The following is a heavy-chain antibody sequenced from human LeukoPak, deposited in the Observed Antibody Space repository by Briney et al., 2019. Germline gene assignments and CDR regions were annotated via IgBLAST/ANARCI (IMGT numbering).Heavy chain of an antibody. D-gene: IGHD2-21*02. J-gene: IGHJ5*02. CDR2: IDRDGTRT. Sequence: GGSLRLSCAASGFAFSTYWMHWVRQASGKGLVWVSRIDRDGTRTTYADSVRGRFTISRDNAKNTLYLQMNSLRAEDTAVYYCARSPNCGGDCSWGQGTLVTVSS. CDR1: GFAFSTYW. CDR3: ARSPNCGGDCS. V-gene: IGHV3-74*01.